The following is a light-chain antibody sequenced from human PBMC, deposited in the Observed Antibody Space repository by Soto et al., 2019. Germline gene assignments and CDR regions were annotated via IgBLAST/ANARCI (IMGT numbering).Light chain of an antibody. CDR3: QQSYSTPPIT. Sequence: DIQMTQSPSSLSASVGDRVTITCRSSQSISSYLNWYQQKPGKAPKLLIYDASSLQRGVPSRFSGSGYGTDFTLTISRLQPEDFSTYYCQQSYSTPPITFGQGKRLEIK. V-gene: IGKV1-39*01. J-gene: IGKJ5*01. CDR2: DAS. CDR1: QSISSY.